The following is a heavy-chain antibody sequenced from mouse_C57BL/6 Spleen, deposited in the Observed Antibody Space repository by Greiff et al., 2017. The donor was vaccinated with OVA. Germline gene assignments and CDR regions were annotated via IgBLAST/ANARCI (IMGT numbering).Heavy chain of an antibody. CDR2: IWTGGGT. J-gene: IGHJ1*03. V-gene: IGHV2-9-1*01. Sequence: QVQLKQSGPGLVAPSQSLSITCTVSGFSLTSYAISWVRQPPGKGLEWLGVIWTGGGTNYNSALKSRLSISKDNSKSQVFLKMNSLQTDYTARYYCARIRAYYYGSSPYWYFDVWGTGTTVTVSS. CDR3: ARIRAYYYGSSPYWYFDV. CDR1: GFSLTSYA. D-gene: IGHD1-1*01.